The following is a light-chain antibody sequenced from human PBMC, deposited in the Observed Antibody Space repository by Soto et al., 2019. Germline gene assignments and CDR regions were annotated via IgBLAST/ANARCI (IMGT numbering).Light chain of an antibody. CDR2: LGS. CDR1: QSLLHSNGYNY. J-gene: IGKJ2*01. Sequence: DIVMTQSPLSLPVTPGEPASISCRSSQSLLHSNGYNYLDWYLQKPVQSPQLLIYLGSNRASGVPDRFSDSGSVTDFTLKISRVEAEDVGVYYCMQALQSPYTFGQRTKLEI. V-gene: IGKV2-28*01. CDR3: MQALQSPYT.